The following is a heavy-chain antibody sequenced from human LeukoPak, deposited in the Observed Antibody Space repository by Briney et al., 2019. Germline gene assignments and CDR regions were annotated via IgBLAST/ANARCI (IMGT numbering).Heavy chain of an antibody. CDR2: IYSGGST. Sequence: PGGSLRLSCAASGFTFSSYAMSWVRQAPGKGLEWVSVIYSGGSTYYADSVKGRFTISRDNSKNTLYLQMNSLRAEDTAVYYCARDSSGSGNRYYYYYGMDVWGQGTTVTVSS. V-gene: IGHV3-66*01. J-gene: IGHJ6*02. D-gene: IGHD3-10*01. CDR1: GFTFSSYA. CDR3: ARDSSGSGNRYYYYYGMDV.